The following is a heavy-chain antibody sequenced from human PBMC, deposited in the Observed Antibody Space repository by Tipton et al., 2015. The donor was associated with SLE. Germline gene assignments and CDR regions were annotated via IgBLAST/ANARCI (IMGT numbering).Heavy chain of an antibody. CDR1: GVSITSSDYY. CDR2: IYYSSGTK. CDR3: ARRRAGARARYYDN. V-gene: IGHV4-39*07. J-gene: IGHJ4*02. Sequence: TLSLTCTVFGVSITSSDYYWAWIRQPPGEGMQWIGNIYYSSGTKYFNPSLRGRVTVSLDTTKNQFSLTLNSVTAADTAVYYCARRRAGARARYYDNWGQGTLVTVSS. D-gene: IGHD1-26*01.